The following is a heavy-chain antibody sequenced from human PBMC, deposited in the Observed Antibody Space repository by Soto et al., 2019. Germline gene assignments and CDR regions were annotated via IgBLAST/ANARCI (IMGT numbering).Heavy chain of an antibody. CDR3: ARDPTGGRPDT. J-gene: IGHJ3*02. CDR2: IKSEGGSI. CDR1: GFTFRSYW. Sequence: EVQLVASGGGLVQPGGSRSLSCAASGFTFRSYWLPWVRQAPGKGLVWVSRIKSEGGSISYADSVRGRFTISRDNAKNALYLQMNSLRAEDTAVYYCARDPTGGRPDTWGQGTMVTVSS. D-gene: IGHD3-10*01. V-gene: IGHV3-74*01.